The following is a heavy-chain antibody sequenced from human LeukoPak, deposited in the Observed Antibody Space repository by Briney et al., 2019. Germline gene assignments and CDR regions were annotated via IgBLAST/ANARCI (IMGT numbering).Heavy chain of an antibody. Sequence: GGSLRLSCAASGFTFSSYSMNWVRQAPGKGLEWVSSISSSSRYIYYADSAKGRFTISRDNDKNSLYLQMNRLRAEDTAVYYCAREGYYYGSGSYYDYWGQGTLVTVSS. D-gene: IGHD3-10*01. CDR1: GFTFSSYS. J-gene: IGHJ4*02. V-gene: IGHV3-21*01. CDR3: AREGYYYGSGSYYDY. CDR2: ISSSSRYI.